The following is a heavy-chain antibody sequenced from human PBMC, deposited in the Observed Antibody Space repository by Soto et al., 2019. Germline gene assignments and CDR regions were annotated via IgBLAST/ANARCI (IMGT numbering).Heavy chain of an antibody. J-gene: IGHJ6*02. CDR3: ARVRTTSFHYYGLDV. CDR2: MYYSGSA. D-gene: IGHD4-4*01. Sequence: QVQLRESGPGLMKPSETLSLTCTVSGGSISNYYWNWIRQPPGKGLEWIGYMYYSGSANYNPSLKSRVTITVDTSKNQFSLKLTSVTAADTAVYYCARVRTTSFHYYGLDVWGLGTTVTVSS. CDR1: GGSISNYY. V-gene: IGHV4-59*01.